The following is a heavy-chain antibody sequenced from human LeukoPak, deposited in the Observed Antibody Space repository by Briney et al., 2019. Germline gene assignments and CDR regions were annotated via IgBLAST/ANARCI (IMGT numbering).Heavy chain of an antibody. V-gene: IGHV4-39*01. CDR1: GGSISSSSYY. J-gene: IGHJ4*02. D-gene: IGHD2/OR15-2a*01. CDR3: ARRNTYYFDY. Sequence: SETLSLTCTVSGGSISSSSYYWGWIRQPPGKGLEWIGSIYYSGSTYYNPSLKSRVTISVDTSKNQFSLKLSSVTAADTAVYYCARRNTYYFDYWGQGTLVTVSS. CDR2: IYYSGST.